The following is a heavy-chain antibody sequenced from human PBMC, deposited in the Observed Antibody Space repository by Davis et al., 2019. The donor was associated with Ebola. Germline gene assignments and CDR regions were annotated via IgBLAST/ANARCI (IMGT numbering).Heavy chain of an antibody. D-gene: IGHD3-10*01. CDR3: TTDSLITMVRGVMGFDWFDP. CDR2: ISSSSSYI. Sequence: PGGSLRLSCAASGFTFSSYAMSWVRQAPGKGLEWVSSISSSSSYIYYADSVKGRFTISRDNAKNSLYLQMNSLRAEDTAVYYCTTDSLITMVRGVMGFDWFDPWGQGTLVTVSS. CDR1: GFTFSSYA. V-gene: IGHV3-21*01. J-gene: IGHJ5*02.